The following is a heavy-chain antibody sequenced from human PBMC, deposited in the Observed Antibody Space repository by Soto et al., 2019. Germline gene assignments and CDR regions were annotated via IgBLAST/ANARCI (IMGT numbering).Heavy chain of an antibody. CDR1: GFTFSTYW. J-gene: IGHJ4*02. D-gene: IGHD1-20*01. Sequence: EVQLVESGGGLVQPGGSLRLSCAASGFTFSTYWMQWVRQAPGKGLVYVSHINGDGTSTWYADSVKGRFTISRDNAKDTLYLQMSCLSAEDAAVYYCLRDNFGVDYWGQGTLVTVSS. CDR3: LRDNFGVDY. V-gene: IGHV3-74*01. CDR2: INGDGTST.